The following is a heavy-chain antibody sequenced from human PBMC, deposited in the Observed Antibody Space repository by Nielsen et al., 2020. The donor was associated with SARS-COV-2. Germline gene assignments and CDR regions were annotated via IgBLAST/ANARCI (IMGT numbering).Heavy chain of an antibody. CDR3: AKDRGGQWLALDY. CDR1: GFTFSSYW. D-gene: IGHD6-19*01. V-gene: IGHV3-7*03. J-gene: IGHJ4*02. Sequence: GESLKISCAASGFTFSSYWMSWVRQAPGKGLEWVANIKQDGSEKYYVDSVKGRFTISRDNAKNSLYLQMNSLRAEDTAVYYCAKDRGGQWLALDYWGQGTLVTVSS. CDR2: IKQDGSEK.